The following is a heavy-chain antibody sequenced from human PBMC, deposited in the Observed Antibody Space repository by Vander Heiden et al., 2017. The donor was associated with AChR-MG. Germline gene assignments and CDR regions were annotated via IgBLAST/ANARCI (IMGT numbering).Heavy chain of an antibody. CDR2: ISSSRRTI. J-gene: IGHJ5*02. CDR3: ARDTDYAWFDP. CDR1: GFTFSRYT. D-gene: IGHD4-17*01. V-gene: IGHV3-48*01. Sequence: EVQLAASGGGLVQPGGSLRLSCSPSGFTFSRYTLSWVRPAPGKGLEWGSNISSSRRTIYYAESVKGRFTISRDNAKNSLYLQMNSLRAEDTAVYYCARDTDYAWFDPWGQGTLVTVSS.